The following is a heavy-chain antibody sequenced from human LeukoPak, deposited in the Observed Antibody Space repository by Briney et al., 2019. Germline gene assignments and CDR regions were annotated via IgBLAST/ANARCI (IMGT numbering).Heavy chain of an antibody. CDR1: GFTFRSYG. CDR3: AKNRSGSSSSGWYFDL. D-gene: IGHD6-6*01. J-gene: IGHJ2*01. V-gene: IGHV3-30*02. CDR2: IRYDGSNK. Sequence: GGSLRLSCAASGFTFRSYGMHWVRQAPGKGLEWVAFIRYDGSNKYCSDSVKGRFTISRDNSKNTLYLQMNSLRAEDTAVYYCAKNRSGSSSSGWYFDLWGRGTLVTVSS.